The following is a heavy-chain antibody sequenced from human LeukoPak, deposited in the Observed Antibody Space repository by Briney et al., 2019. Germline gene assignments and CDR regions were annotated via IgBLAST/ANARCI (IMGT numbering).Heavy chain of an antibody. CDR2: IYYSGST. Sequence: GSLRLSCAASGFTFSSYAMSWVRQPPGKGLEWIGSIYYSGSTYYNPSLKSRVTISVDTSKNQFSLKLSSVTAADTAVYYCARQGDRSLDFDYWGQGTLVTVSS. J-gene: IGHJ4*02. CDR3: ARQGDRSLDFDY. V-gene: IGHV4-39*01. D-gene: IGHD3-16*01. CDR1: GFTFSSYA.